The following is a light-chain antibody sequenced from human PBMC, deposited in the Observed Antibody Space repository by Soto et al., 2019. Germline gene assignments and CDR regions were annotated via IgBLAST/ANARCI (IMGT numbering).Light chain of an antibody. CDR1: QGIGSW. J-gene: IGKJ5*01. V-gene: IGKV1-12*01. Sequence: DIQMTQSPSSVSASVGDRVTITCLASQGIGSWLAWYQKKPGKAPNLLIYAASSLQSGVPSRFSGSESGTDFTLTISSLQPEDCAIYFCQQANSFPITFGQGTRLEIK. CDR3: QQANSFPIT. CDR2: AAS.